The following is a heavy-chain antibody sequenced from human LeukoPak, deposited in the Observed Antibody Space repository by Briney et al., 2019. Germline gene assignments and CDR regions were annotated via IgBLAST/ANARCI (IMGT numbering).Heavy chain of an antibody. V-gene: IGHV1-2*02. CDR2: INPNSGST. CDR1: GYTFTGYY. J-gene: IGHJ5*02. D-gene: IGHD2-21*01. Sequence: ASVKVSCKASGYTFTGYYMHWVRQAPGQGLEWMGWINPNSGSTNYAQKFQDRVTMTRDTSISTAYMELSRLRSDDTAVYYCARVIWAGGWFDHWGQGTLVTVSS. CDR3: ARVIWAGGWFDH.